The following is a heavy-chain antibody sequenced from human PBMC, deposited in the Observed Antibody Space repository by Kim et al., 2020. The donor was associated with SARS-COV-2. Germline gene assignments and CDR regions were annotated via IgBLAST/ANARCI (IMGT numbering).Heavy chain of an antibody. D-gene: IGHD3-10*01. V-gene: IGHV3-11*05. Sequence: VKGRFTISRHNAKNSLYLQMNGLRAEDTAVYYCAREPLGGYGSGSYFDYWGQGTLVTVSS. J-gene: IGHJ4*02. CDR3: AREPLGGYGSGSYFDY.